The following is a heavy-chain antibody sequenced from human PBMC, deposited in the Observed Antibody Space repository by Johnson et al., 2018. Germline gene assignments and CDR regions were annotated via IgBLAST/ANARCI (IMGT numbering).Heavy chain of an antibody. V-gene: IGHV3-74*02. Sequence: VQLVESGGGLVQPGGSLRLSCAASGFTFSSYWMHWVRQAPGKGLVWVSRINSDGSSTSYADSVKGRFTISRDNAKNTLYLQMNSLRAEDTAVYYCARVGVHYYDSSGYYLQHWGQGTLVTVSS. D-gene: IGHD3-22*01. CDR3: ARVGVHYYDSSGYYLQH. CDR2: INSDGSST. J-gene: IGHJ1*01. CDR1: GFTFSSYW.